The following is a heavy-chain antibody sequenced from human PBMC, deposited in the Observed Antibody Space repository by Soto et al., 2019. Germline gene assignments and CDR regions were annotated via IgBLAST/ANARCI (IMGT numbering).Heavy chain of an antibody. D-gene: IGHD3-10*01. CDR3: ARDGTYGSGSYPTDY. J-gene: IGHJ4*02. Sequence: QVQLVQSGAEVKKPGSSVKVSCKASGGTFSSYAISWVRQAPGQGLEWMGGIIPIFGTANYAQKFQGRVTITADEPTSTAYMELSSLRSEDTAVYYCARDGTYGSGSYPTDYWGQGTLVTVSS. CDR1: GGTFSSYA. V-gene: IGHV1-69*12. CDR2: IIPIFGTA.